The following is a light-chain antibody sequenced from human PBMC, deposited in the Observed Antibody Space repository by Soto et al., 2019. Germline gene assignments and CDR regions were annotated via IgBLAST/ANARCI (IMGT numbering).Light chain of an antibody. CDR3: QQSYTTPVT. V-gene: IGKV1-39*01. CDR1: QSISTY. Sequence: DIQMTQSPSSLSASVTDKVTITCRASQSISTYLNRYQQKPGQAPQLLIYSASNLQSGVPSRFSGSGSGTEFTLTISSLQPEDFAAYYCQQSYTTPVTFGQGTRLEIK. J-gene: IGKJ5*01. CDR2: SAS.